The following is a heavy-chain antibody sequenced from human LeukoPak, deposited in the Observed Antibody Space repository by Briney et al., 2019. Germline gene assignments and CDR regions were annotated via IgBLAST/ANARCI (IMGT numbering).Heavy chain of an antibody. V-gene: IGHV4-34*01. J-gene: IGHJ4*02. CDR3: ARGLDTYKSGVD. CDR1: GGSFSGYY. CDR2: IHPSGST. Sequence: SETLSPTCAVYGGSFSGYYCTWIRQPPGKGLEWIGEIHPSGSTNYNPSLMSRVTLSLDTSKNQFSLRLSSVTAADTAVYFCARGLDTYKSGVDWGQGTLVTVSS. D-gene: IGHD1-26*01.